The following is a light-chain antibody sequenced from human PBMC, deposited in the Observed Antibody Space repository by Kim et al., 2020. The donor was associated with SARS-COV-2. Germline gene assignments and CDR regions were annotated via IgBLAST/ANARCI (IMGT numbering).Light chain of an antibody. CDR2: DAS. CDR3: QQYSTSFRT. Sequence: PGQRATLSCRASQSASSNFLAWYQQRPGQAPRLLIYDASNRASGIPDRFSGSGSGTDFTLTISRLEPEDFAVYYCQQYSTSFRTFGQGTKVDIK. V-gene: IGKV3-20*01. CDR1: QSASSNF. J-gene: IGKJ1*01.